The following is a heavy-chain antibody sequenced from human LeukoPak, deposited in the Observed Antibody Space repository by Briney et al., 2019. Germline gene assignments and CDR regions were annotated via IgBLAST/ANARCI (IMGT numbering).Heavy chain of an antibody. CDR3: ARDRSSTVTTGFWFDP. J-gene: IGHJ5*02. D-gene: IGHD4-11*01. Sequence: ASVKVSCKASRYTFTGYYMHWVRQAPGQGLEWMGWINPNSGGTNYAQKFQGRVTMTRDTSISTAYMELSRLRSDDTAVYYCARDRSSTVTTGFWFDPWGQGTLVTVSS. V-gene: IGHV1-2*02. CDR1: RYTFTGYY. CDR2: INPNSGGT.